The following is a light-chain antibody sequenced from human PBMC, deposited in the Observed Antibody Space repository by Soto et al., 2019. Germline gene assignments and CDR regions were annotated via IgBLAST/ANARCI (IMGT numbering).Light chain of an antibody. CDR1: QSISGY. J-gene: IGKJ2*01. CDR2: AAS. CDR3: QQNYSPLGT. V-gene: IGKV1-39*01. Sequence: DIQMTQSPSSLSASVGDRVTITCRASQSISGYLNWYQQKPGKAPNLLIYAASSLQSGVPSRFSGSGSGTDFTLTIGSLQPEDFATYYCQQNYSPLGTFGQGTNLEIK.